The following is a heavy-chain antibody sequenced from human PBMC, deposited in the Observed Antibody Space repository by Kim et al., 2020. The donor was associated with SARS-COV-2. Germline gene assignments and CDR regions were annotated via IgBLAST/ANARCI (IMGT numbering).Heavy chain of an antibody. CDR1: GFTFRTYS. CDR3: AKDQRRSGSYGWFDP. V-gene: IGHV3-23*01. Sequence: GGSLRLSCAVSGFTFRTYSMGWVRQAPGKGLEWVASISTSGGNTYYPDSVKGRFTISRDNSKNTLYLQMNSLRVEDTALYHCAKDQRRSGSYGWFDPGG. CDR2: ISTSGGNT. D-gene: IGHD1-26*01. J-gene: IGHJ5*02.